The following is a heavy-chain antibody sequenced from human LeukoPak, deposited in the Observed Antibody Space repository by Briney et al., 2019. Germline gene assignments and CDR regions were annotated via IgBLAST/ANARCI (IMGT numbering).Heavy chain of an antibody. CDR3: ARDAYSSSWYFDY. Sequence: GASVNVSFKASGYTFTSYGISWVRQAPGQGLEWMGWISGYNGNTNYTQKLQGRVTMTTDTSTSTAYMELMSLRSDDTAVYYCARDAYSSSWYFDYWGQGTLVTVS. CDR2: ISGYNGNT. J-gene: IGHJ4*02. V-gene: IGHV1-18*01. D-gene: IGHD6-13*01. CDR1: GYTFTSYG.